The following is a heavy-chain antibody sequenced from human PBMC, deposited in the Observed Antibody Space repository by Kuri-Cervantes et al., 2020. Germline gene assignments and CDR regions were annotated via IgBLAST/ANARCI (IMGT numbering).Heavy chain of an antibody. V-gene: IGHV1-18*01. CDR3: ASAHLIISLLKN. J-gene: IGHJ4*02. D-gene: IGHD2-15*01. Sequence: ASVKVSCKASGYTFTSYGISWVRQAPGQGLEWMGWISAYNGNTNYAQKLQGRVTMTTDTSISTAYMELSRLRSDDPAVYYCASAHLIISLLKNWGQGTLVTVSS. CDR1: GYTFTSYG. CDR2: ISAYNGNT.